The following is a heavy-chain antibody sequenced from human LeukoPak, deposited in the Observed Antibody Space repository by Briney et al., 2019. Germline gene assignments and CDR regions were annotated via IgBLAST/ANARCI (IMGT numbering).Heavy chain of an antibody. CDR2: IQNSVTSY. CDR1: GVSISSYY. CDR3: VRSPQLDP. J-gene: IGHJ5*02. V-gene: IGHV4-59*01. Sequence: SETLSLTCTASGVSISSYYWSWVRQPPGKGLEWIGYIQNSVTSYTDNPSLKSRFTILVDTSKNKFSLKVTSLTPADTAVYYCVRSPQLDPWGQGTLVTVSS.